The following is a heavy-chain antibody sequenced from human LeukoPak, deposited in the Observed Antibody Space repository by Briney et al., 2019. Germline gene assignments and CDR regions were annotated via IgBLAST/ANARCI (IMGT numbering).Heavy chain of an antibody. CDR3: ARGVGKRITMIVVVTYYYYMDV. CDR1: GYTFTSYD. Sequence: GASVKVSCKASGYTFTSYDINWVRQATGQGLEWMGWMNPNSGNTGYAQKFQGRVTMTRNTSISTAYMELSSLRSEDTAVYYCARGVGKRITMIVVVTYYYYMDVWGKGTTVTIS. J-gene: IGHJ6*03. CDR2: MNPNSGNT. D-gene: IGHD3-22*01. V-gene: IGHV1-8*01.